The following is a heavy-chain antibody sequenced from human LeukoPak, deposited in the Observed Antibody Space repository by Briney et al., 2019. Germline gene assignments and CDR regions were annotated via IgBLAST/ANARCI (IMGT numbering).Heavy chain of an antibody. CDR3: ARDLVTVTKGFDI. J-gene: IGHJ3*02. V-gene: IGHV4-59*11. CDR2: TSYIGTA. D-gene: IGHD4-17*01. Sequence: ESSETLSLTCAVSDDSFSSHYWTWIRQPPGKGLEWIGYTSYIGTANYNPSLRGRVTISIDTSKNQFSLKLSSVTAADTAVYYCARDLVTVTKGFDIWGQGTMVRVSS. CDR1: DDSFSSHY.